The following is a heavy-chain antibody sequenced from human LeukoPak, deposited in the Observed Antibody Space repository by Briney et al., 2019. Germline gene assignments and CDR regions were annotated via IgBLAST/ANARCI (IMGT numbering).Heavy chain of an antibody. Sequence: LPGGSLRLSYVASGFSLSSYAMSWVRQAPGKTPEWVSLVYSAGATHYADPVQGRFIISRDNSKNTLYLQMNNLRVEDTAVYRCVRGQAEGRAWVEFVRWVEGT. CDR1: GFSLSSYA. CDR3: VRGQAEGRAWVEFVR. V-gene: IGHV3-66*02. J-gene: IGHJ5*02. D-gene: IGHD1-26*01. CDR2: VYSAGAT.